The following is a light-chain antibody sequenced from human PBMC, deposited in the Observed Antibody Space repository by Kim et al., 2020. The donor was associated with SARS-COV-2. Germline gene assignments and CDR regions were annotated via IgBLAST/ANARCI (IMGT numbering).Light chain of an antibody. CDR3: QQYGSSPLT. Sequence: EIVMTQSPATLSVSPGETVTLSCRTSQSVKTDLAWYQQKPGQAPRLLFYSASTRATGIPARFSGSGSGTEFTLTISSLQSEDSAVFYCQQYGSSPLTFGGGTKLEI. V-gene: IGKV3-15*01. CDR2: SAS. J-gene: IGKJ4*01. CDR1: QSVKTD.